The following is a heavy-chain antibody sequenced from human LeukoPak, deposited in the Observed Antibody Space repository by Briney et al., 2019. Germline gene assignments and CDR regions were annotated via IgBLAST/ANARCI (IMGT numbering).Heavy chain of an antibody. CDR3: ARAELRYFDWLPYYMDV. V-gene: IGHV1-18*01. CDR1: GYTFTSYG. J-gene: IGHJ6*03. Sequence: ASVKVSCKASGYTFTSYGISWVRQAPGQGLERMGWISAYNGNTNYAQKLQGRVTMTTDTSTSTAYMELRSLRSDDTAVYYCARAELRYFDWLPYYMDVWGKGTTVIVSS. D-gene: IGHD3-9*01. CDR2: ISAYNGNT.